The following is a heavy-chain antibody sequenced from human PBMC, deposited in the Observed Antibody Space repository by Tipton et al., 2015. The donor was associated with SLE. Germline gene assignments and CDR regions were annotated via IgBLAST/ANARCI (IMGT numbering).Heavy chain of an antibody. CDR1: GGSISSYF. V-gene: IGHV4-59*08. CDR3: ARSSSVRTLLWPTFAY. Sequence: GLVKPSETLSLTCSVSGGSISSYFWTWIRQPPGKGLEWIGEIHHSGTTNYNPSLKSRVTISADTSKNHLSLKMTSVTAADTVVYFCARSSSVRTLLWPTFAYWGQGTLVTVSS. CDR2: IHHSGTT. D-gene: IGHD2/OR15-2a*01. J-gene: IGHJ4*02.